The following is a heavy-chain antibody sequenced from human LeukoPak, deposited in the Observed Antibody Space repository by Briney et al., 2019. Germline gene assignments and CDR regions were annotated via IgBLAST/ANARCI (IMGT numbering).Heavy chain of an antibody. Sequence: PSETLSLTCTVSDGPISSSSYYWGWIRQPPGKGLEWIGAIYYSGRTSYNPSLKSRVTIYVDTSKNQFSLKLSSVTAADTAVYYCARLGPKYCLNGICYSKNCYYMDVWGKGTTATVSS. D-gene: IGHD2-8*01. CDR3: ARLGPKYCLNGICYSKNCYYMDV. V-gene: IGHV4-39*01. J-gene: IGHJ6*03. CDR2: IYYSGRT. CDR1: DGPISSSSYY.